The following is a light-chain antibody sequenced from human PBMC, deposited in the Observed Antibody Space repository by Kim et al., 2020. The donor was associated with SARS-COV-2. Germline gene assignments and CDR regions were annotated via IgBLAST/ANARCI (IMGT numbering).Light chain of an antibody. CDR2: GAS. V-gene: IGKV3-15*01. CDR1: QSVSSN. CDR3: QQHNDWPWT. Sequence: EIVMTQSPATLSVSPGERATLSCRASQSVSSNLVWYQHKPGQAPRLLISGASTRATGIPARFSGSGSGTEFTLTISSLQSEDFALYYCQQHNDWPWTFGQGTKLDIK. J-gene: IGKJ1*01.